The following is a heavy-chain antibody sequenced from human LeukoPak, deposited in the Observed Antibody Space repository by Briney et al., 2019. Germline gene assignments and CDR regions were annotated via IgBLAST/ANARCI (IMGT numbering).Heavy chain of an antibody. D-gene: IGHD3-9*01. Sequence: PGGSLRLSCAASGFNLHLHAMSWVRQTPGKGLEWVADIRSDSSTTAYADSVKGRFTISRDNSKNTLYLQMNSLRAEDTAVYYCARSLHNPTAICYWGQGTLVTVSS. V-gene: IGHV3-23*01. CDR1: GFNLHLHA. CDR3: ARSLHNPTAICY. CDR2: IRSDSSTT. J-gene: IGHJ4*02.